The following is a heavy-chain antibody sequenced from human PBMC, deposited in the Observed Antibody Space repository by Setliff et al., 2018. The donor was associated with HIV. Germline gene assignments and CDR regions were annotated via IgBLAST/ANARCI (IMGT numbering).Heavy chain of an antibody. V-gene: IGHV3-33*08. CDR2: IWYDGSNK. D-gene: IGHD6-13*01. Sequence: SLRLSCGVSGFTFSSYGMHWVRQAPGKGLEWVAVIWYDGSNKYYADSVKGRFTISRDNSKNTLYLQMNSLRAEDTAVYYCAAGNSEPSYYYYMDVWGKGTTVTVSS. CDR3: AAGNSEPSYYYYMDV. J-gene: IGHJ6*03. CDR1: GFTFSSYG.